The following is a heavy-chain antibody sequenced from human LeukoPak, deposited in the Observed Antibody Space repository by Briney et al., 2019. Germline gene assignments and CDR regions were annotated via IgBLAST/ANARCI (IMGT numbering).Heavy chain of an antibody. D-gene: IGHD2-2*01. V-gene: IGHV3-23*01. CDR2: ISGSDTTT. Sequence: GGSLRLSCAASGFTFSSYSMSWVRQAPGKGLERVSYISGSDTTTHYADSVKGRFTISRDNSKNTLYLQMNSLRAEDTAVYFCAKDQVVPFDYWGQGTLVTVSS. J-gene: IGHJ4*02. CDR1: GFTFSSYS. CDR3: AKDQVVPFDY.